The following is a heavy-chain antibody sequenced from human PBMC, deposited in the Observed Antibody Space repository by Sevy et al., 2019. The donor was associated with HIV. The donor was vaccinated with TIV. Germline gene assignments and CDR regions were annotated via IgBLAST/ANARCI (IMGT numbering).Heavy chain of an antibody. CDR1: GFTFSHAW. D-gene: IGHD1-1*01. J-gene: IGHJ6*02. CDR3: TFDGIWNVGNNYYYGMDV. V-gene: IGHV3-15*01. CDR2: IKSKTDGGTI. Sequence: GGSLRLSCAASGFTFSHAWMSWVRQAPGKGLEWVGRIKSKTDGGTIDYVAPVKGRFTIARDDSKNTLYLQLNSLKSEDTAVYYCTFDGIWNVGNNYYYGMDVWGQGTTVTVSS.